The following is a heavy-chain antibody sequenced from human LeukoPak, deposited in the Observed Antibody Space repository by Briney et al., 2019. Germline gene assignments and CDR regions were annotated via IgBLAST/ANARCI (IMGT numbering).Heavy chain of an antibody. CDR3: AKPLYGDYPGYGMDV. D-gene: IGHD4-17*01. CDR1: GFTFSSYG. Sequence: PGGSLRLSCAASGFTFSSYGMHWVRQAPGKGLEWVAFIRYDGSNKYYADSVKGRFTISRDNSKNTLYLQMNSLRAEDTAVYYCAKPLYGDYPGYGMDVWGQGTTVTVSS. CDR2: IRYDGSNK. V-gene: IGHV3-30*02. J-gene: IGHJ6*02.